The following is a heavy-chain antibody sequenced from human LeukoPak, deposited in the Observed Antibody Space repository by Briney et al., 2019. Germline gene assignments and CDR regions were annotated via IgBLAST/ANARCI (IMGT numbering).Heavy chain of an antibody. J-gene: IGHJ6*03. CDR2: IYPGDSDT. CDR3: ARLDSSSWYGNYYYYMDV. Sequence: NPGESLKISCKGSGYRFTSYWIGWVRQMPGKGLEWMGIIYPGDSDTRYSPSFQGQVTISADKSISTAYLQWSSLQASDTAMYYCARLDSSSWYGNYYYYMDVWGKGTTVTVSS. D-gene: IGHD6-13*01. V-gene: IGHV5-51*01. CDR1: GYRFTSYW.